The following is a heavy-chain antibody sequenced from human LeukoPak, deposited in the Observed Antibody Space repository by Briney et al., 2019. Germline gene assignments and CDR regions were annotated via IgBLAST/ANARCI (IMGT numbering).Heavy chain of an antibody. J-gene: IGHJ4*02. Sequence: GGSLRLSCESSGITFSSYWMHWVRQAPGKGLMWVSRMSTDGRETMYADSVKGRFTISRDNAKNTLYLQMKSLRVEDTAVYYCAKIDLYSGSDWWGQGTLVTVSS. CDR1: GITFSSYW. D-gene: IGHD1-26*01. CDR3: AKIDLYSGSDW. CDR2: MSTDGRET. V-gene: IGHV3-74*03.